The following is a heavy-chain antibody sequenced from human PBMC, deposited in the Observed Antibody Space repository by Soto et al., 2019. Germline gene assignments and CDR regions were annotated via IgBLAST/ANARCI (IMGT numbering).Heavy chain of an antibody. Sequence: GGSLRLSCAASGFTFSSYWMSWVRQAPGKGLEWVANIKQDGSEKYYVDSVKGRFTISSDNAKNSLYLQMNSLRAEDTAVYYCARDEGLLEGWELLPRGRYYYYGMDVWGQGTTVTVSS. CDR2: IKQDGSEK. CDR1: GFTFSSYW. V-gene: IGHV3-7*05. D-gene: IGHD1-26*01. CDR3: ARDEGLLEGWELLPRGRYYYYGMDV. J-gene: IGHJ6*02.